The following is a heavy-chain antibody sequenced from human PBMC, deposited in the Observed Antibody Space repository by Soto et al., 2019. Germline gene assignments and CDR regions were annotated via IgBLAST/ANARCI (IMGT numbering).Heavy chain of an antibody. V-gene: IGHV1-46*03. CDR1: GYTFTSYY. D-gene: IGHD3-16*01. CDR2: INPSGGST. CDR3: ARDSIMITFGGVMGEFNHYMDV. J-gene: IGHJ6*03. Sequence: ASVKVSCKASGYTFTSYYMHWVRQAPGQGLEWMGIINPSGGSTSYAQKFQGRVTKTRDTSTSTVYMELSSLRSEDTAVYYCARDSIMITFGGVMGEFNHYMDVWGKGTTVTVSS.